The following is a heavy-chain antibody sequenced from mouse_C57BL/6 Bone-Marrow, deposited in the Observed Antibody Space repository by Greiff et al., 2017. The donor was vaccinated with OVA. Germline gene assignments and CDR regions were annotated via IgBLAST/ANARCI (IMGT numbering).Heavy chain of an antibody. CDR2: ISSGSSTI. CDR1: GFTFSDYG. J-gene: IGHJ3*01. Sequence: EVKLVESGGGLVKPGGSLKLSCAASGFTFSDYGMHWVRQAPEKGLEWVAYISSGSSTIYYADTVKGRFTIFRDNAKNTLFLQMTSLRSEDTAMYYCARAPYYSNYRAWFAYWGQGTLVTVSA. V-gene: IGHV5-17*01. CDR3: ARAPYYSNYRAWFAY. D-gene: IGHD2-5*01.